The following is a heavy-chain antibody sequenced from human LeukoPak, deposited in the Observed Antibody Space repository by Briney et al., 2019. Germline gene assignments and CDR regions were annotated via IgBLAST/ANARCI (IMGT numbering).Heavy chain of an antibody. CDR1: GFTFSSYW. V-gene: IGHV3-7*01. CDR2: IKQDGSEK. J-gene: IGHJ6*02. D-gene: IGHD6-19*01. Sequence: GGSLRLSCAASGFTFSSYWMSWVRQAPGKGLEWVANIKQDGSEKYYVDSVKGRFTISRDNAKNSLYLQMNSLRAEDTAVYYCAREGKIAVARYYYYYYGMDVWGQGTTVTVSS. CDR3: AREGKIAVARYYYYYYGMDV.